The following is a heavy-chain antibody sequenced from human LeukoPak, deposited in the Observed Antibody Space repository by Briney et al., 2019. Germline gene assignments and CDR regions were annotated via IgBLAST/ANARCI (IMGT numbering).Heavy chain of an antibody. CDR3: ASHVRALDY. Sequence: ASMTVSCKASGYTFTGYYIHWVRQAPGQGLEWMGWIKPDSGGTDYAERFQGRVTMTRDTSISTAYMELSRLTSGDTAVYYCASHVRALDYWGQGTLVTVSS. CDR2: IKPDSGGT. V-gene: IGHV1-2*02. D-gene: IGHD2-8*01. CDR1: GYTFTGYY. J-gene: IGHJ4*02.